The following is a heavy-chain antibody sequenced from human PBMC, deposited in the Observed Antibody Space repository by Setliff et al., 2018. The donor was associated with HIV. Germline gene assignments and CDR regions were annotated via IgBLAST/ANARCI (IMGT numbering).Heavy chain of an antibody. Sequence: ASVKVSCKASGYTFTSYYIHWVRQAPGQGLEWMGWISPHNGDKNIPQVRDRVTMTRDTSISTAYMELSRLSSDDTAVYYCARDTSTVFQGDAFDIWGQGTMVTVSS. V-gene: IGHV1-2*02. CDR2: ISPHNGDK. CDR1: GYTFTSYY. D-gene: IGHD4-4*01. CDR3: ARDTSTVFQGDAFDI. J-gene: IGHJ3*02.